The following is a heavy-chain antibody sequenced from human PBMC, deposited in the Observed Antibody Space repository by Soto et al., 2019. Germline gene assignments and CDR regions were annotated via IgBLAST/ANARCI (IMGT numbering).Heavy chain of an antibody. D-gene: IGHD5-12*01. J-gene: IGHJ4*02. CDR2: INPNSGGT. CDR3: ARANSGDDDEFDY. Sequence: WASVKVSCKASGYTFTGYYIHWVRQAPGQGLEWMGWINPNSGGTGYPQKFQGRVTMTRDSSITTAYMELSSLRSDDTAVYYCARANSGDDDEFDYWGQGTPVTVSS. CDR1: GYTFTGYY. V-gene: IGHV1-2*02.